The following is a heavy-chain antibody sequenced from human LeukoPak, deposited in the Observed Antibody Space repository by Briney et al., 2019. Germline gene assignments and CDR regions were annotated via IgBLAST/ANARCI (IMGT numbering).Heavy chain of an antibody. Sequence: PSETLSLTCTVSGGSISSGDDYWSWVRQPPGRGLEWVGYIYYSGSTYYNPSLKSRVTISVDTSKHQFSLKLSSVTAADTAVYYCARGVQMVTAKRPGAFDIWGQGTMVTVSS. CDR3: ARGVQMVTAKRPGAFDI. CDR2: IYYSGST. J-gene: IGHJ3*02. V-gene: IGHV4-30-4*01. CDR1: GGSISSGDDY. D-gene: IGHD2-21*02.